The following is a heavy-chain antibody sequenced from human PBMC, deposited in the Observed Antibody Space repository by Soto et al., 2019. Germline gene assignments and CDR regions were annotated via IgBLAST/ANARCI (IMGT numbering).Heavy chain of an antibody. CDR3: ARRGGGDYLFDS. Sequence: QLQLQESGPGLVKPSETLSLTCSVSGDSISTSNYYWGWIRQPPGKGLEWIGHRFYSGGTYYNPSLKSRVSISVDTSKNEFSLKLTSITAADTAIYFCARRGGGDYLFDSWGQGILVTVSS. CDR1: GDSISTSNYY. J-gene: IGHJ4*02. CDR2: RFYSGGT. D-gene: IGHD4-17*01. V-gene: IGHV4-39*07.